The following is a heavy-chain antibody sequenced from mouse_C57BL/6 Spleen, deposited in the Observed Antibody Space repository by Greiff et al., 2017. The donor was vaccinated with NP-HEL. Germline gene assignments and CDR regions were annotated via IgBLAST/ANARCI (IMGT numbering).Heavy chain of an antibody. CDR1: GYTFTSYW. D-gene: IGHD2-5*01. Sequence: QVQLQQPGAELVMPGASVKLSCKASGYTFTSYWMHWVKQRPGQGLEWIGEIDPSDSYTNYNQKFKGKSTLTVDKSSSTAYMQLSSLTSEDSAVYYCASAYYSKPFAYWGQGTLVTVSA. CDR3: ASAYYSKPFAY. V-gene: IGHV1-69*01. J-gene: IGHJ3*01. CDR2: IDPSDSYT.